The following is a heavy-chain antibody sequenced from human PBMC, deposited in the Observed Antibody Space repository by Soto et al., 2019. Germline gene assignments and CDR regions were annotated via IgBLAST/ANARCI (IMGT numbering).Heavy chain of an antibody. J-gene: IGHJ5*02. V-gene: IGHV4-30-4*01. Sequence: QVQLQESGPGLVKPSQTLSLTCTVSGGSISSGDYYWSWIRQPPGKGLEWIGYIYYSGSTYYNPSLKSRVTISVDTSKNQFSLKLSSVTAADTAVYYCARVVRFLEWLGNWFDLWGQGTLVTVSS. CDR2: IYYSGST. CDR3: ARVVRFLEWLGNWFDL. CDR1: GGSISSGDYY. D-gene: IGHD3-3*01.